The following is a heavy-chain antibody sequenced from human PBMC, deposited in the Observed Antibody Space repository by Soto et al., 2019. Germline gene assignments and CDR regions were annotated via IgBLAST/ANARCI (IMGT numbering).Heavy chain of an antibody. CDR1: GYTFTSYA. D-gene: IGHD6-19*01. Sequence: GASVKVSCKASGYTFTSYAMHWVRQAPGQRLEWMGWINAGNGNTKYSQKFQGRVTITRDTSASTAYMELSSLRSEDTAVYYCASSTSGQWLVPTYYYYYGMDVWGQGTTVTVSS. CDR3: ASSTSGQWLVPTYYYYYGMDV. V-gene: IGHV1-3*01. CDR2: INAGNGNT. J-gene: IGHJ6*02.